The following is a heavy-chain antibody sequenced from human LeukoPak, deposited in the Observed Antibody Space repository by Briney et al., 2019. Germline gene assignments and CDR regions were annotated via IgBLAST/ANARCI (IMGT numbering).Heavy chain of an antibody. CDR3: ARGSGSSTRGWFDP. V-gene: IGHV3-30-3*01. CDR1: GFTFSSNA. J-gene: IGHJ5*02. CDR2: ISYDASNK. D-gene: IGHD6-13*01. Sequence: HPGGSLRLSCAASGFTFSSNAMPWVRQAPGKGLEWVEVISYDASNKYYADSVKGRFTISRDNSKNTLYLQMNSLRGEDTSVYYCARGSGSSTRGWFDPWGQGTLVTVSS.